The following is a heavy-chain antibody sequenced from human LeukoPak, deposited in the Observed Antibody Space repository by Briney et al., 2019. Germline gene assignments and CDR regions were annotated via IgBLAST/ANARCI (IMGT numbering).Heavy chain of an antibody. CDR2: IIPIFGTA. CDR1: RGTFSSYA. J-gene: IGHJ4*02. V-gene: IGHV1-69*05. CDR3: ARGGYYDSSGYCDY. Sequence: SVKVSCTASRGTFSSYAISWVRQAPGQGLEWMGGIIPIFGTANYAQKFQGRVTITTDESTSTAYMELSSLRSEDTAVYYCARGGYYDSSGYCDYWGQGTLVTVSS. D-gene: IGHD3-22*01.